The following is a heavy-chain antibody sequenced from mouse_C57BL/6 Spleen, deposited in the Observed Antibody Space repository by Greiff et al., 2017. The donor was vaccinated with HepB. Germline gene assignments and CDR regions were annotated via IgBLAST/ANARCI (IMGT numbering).Heavy chain of an antibody. Sequence: VQLKQSGPELVKPGDSVKISCKASGYSFTGYFMNWVMQSHGKSLEWIGRINPYNGDTFYNQKFKGKATLTVDKSSSTAHMELRSLTSEDSAVYYCAREGDGRSWFAYWGQGTLVTVSA. CDR3: AREGDGRSWFAY. CDR2: INPYNGDT. CDR1: GYSFTGYF. V-gene: IGHV1-20*01. J-gene: IGHJ3*01. D-gene: IGHD2-3*01.